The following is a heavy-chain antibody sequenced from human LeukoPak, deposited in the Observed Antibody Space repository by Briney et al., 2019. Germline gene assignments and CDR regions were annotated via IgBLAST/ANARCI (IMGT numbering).Heavy chain of an antibody. J-gene: IGHJ4*02. Sequence: ASVKVSCKASGYTFTAYYMHWVRQAPGQGLEWMGRINPNSGGTNYAQKFQDRVTMTRDTSISTTYMDLSRLRSDDTAVYYCARLGYCSSTSCQYYFDYWGQGTLVTVSS. CDR2: INPNSGGT. CDR3: ARLGYCSSTSCQYYFDY. CDR1: GYTFTAYY. V-gene: IGHV1-2*06. D-gene: IGHD2-2*01.